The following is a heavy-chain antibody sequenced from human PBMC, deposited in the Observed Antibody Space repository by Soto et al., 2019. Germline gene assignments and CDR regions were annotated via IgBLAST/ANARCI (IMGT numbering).Heavy chain of an antibody. Sequence: AGGSLRLSCAASGFTFSSYAMNWVRQAPGKGLEWVSVISGSGGSTYYADSVKGRFTISRDNSKNTLYLQMNSLRAEDTAVYYCEKQTTGWYFDLWGRGTLVTVSS. CDR3: EKQTTGWYFDL. J-gene: IGHJ2*01. CDR2: ISGSGGST. V-gene: IGHV3-23*01. CDR1: GFTFSSYA.